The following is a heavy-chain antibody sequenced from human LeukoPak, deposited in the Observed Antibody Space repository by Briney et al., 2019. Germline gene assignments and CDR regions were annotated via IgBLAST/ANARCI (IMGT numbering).Heavy chain of an antibody. CDR3: ARGKGSY. V-gene: IGHV3-7*01. CDR1: GFTFSSYW. CDR2: IKQDGSEK. Sequence: PGGSLRLSCAASGFTFSSYWVSWVRQAPGKGLEWVANIKQDGSEKYYVDSVKGRFTISRDNAKNSLYLQMNSLRAEDTAVYYCARGKGSYWGQGTLVTVSS. J-gene: IGHJ4*02.